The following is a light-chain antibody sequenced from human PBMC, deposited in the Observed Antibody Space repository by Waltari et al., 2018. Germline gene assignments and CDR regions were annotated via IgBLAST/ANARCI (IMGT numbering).Light chain of an antibody. J-gene: IGKJ5*01. Sequence: EIVMTQSPLSLPVPPGEPASISCRSSQGLLHSNGYNYLYWYLQKPGQSPQLLIYLGSTRASGVPARFTGSGSGTDFTLEISRVEAEDVGVYYCMQALQTPVTFGQGTRLEIK. V-gene: IGKV2-28*01. CDR1: QGLLHSNGYNY. CDR3: MQALQTPVT. CDR2: LGS.